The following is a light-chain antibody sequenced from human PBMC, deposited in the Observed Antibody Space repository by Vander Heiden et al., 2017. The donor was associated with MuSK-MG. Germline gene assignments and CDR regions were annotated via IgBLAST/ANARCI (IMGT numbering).Light chain of an antibody. CDR2: DVY. CDR3: CSDTRSNTLV. V-gene: IGLV2-14*03. CDR1: SRDVGGYNY. J-gene: IGLJ1*01. Sequence: QSALTQPASVSGSPGQSITISCSGTSRDVGGYNYVSWYQHNPGKAPKLVFYDVYSRPSGVADRFSGSKSANTASMTTSGLQTEDDAEYYYCSDTRSNTLVFGTGTMLTVL.